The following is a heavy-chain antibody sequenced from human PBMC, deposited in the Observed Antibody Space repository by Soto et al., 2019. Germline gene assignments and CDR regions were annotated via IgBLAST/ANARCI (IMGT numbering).Heavy chain of an antibody. J-gene: IGHJ6*02. CDR2: IKSKTDGGTT. D-gene: IGHD3-22*01. V-gene: IGHV3-15*07. CDR1: GFTFSNAW. CDR3: TTERPYYYDSSGYYYNYYYYGMDV. Sequence: EVQLVESGGGLVKPGGSLRLSCAASGFTFSNAWMNWVRQAPGKGLEWVGRIKSKTDGGTTDYAAPVKGRFTISRDDSKNTLYLQMNSLKTDDPAVYYCTTERPYYYDSSGYYYNYYYYGMDVWGQGTTVTVSS.